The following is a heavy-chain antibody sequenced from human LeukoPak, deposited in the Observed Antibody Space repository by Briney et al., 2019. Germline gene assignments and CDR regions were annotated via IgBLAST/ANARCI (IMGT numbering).Heavy chain of an antibody. V-gene: IGHV3-74*01. CDR2: INTDGSST. D-gene: IGHD6-6*01. J-gene: IGHJ4*02. CDR1: GFTFSNYW. Sequence: PGGSLRLCCAASGFTFSNYWMHWVRQAPGKGLVWVSRINTDGSSTTYADSVKGRYTISRDNAKNTLYLQMDSLSAEDTAVYYCARGYSSSYRIDYWGQGTLVTVSS. CDR3: ARGYSSSYRIDY.